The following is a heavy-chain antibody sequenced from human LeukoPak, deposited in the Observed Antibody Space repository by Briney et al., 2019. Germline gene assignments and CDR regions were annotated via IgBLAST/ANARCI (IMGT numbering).Heavy chain of an antibody. Sequence: ASVKASCKASGGTFSSYTISWVRQAPGQGLEWMGRIIPILGIANYAQKLQGRVTITADKSTSTAYMELSSLRSEDTAVYYCARRSSALDAFDIWGQGTMVTVSS. J-gene: IGHJ3*02. D-gene: IGHD6-25*01. CDR2: IIPILGIA. CDR1: GGTFSSYT. V-gene: IGHV1-69*02. CDR3: ARRSSALDAFDI.